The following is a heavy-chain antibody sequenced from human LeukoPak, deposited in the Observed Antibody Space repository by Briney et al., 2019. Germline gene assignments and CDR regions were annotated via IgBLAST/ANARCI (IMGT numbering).Heavy chain of an antibody. CDR2: ISWNSGNI. CDR1: GFTLGDCA. J-gene: IGHJ4*02. V-gene: IGHV3-9*01. Sequence: HPGGSLRLSCTASGFTLGDCAMHWVRQAPGKGLEWVSGISWNSGNIHYADSVKGRFTISRDNAKSSLYLQMNSLRPEDTALYYCARADGSGWSNFDYWAQGTLVTVSS. D-gene: IGHD6-19*01. CDR3: ARADGSGWSNFDY.